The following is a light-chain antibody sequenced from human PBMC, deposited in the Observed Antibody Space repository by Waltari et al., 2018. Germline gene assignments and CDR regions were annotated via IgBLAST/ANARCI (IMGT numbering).Light chain of an antibody. CDR2: DAS. CDR3: QQRSNWTPHT. J-gene: IGKJ2*01. Sequence: EIVLTQSQGTLSLSPGETATLSCRASQSVGTYLAWYQQKPGQAPRLLIFDASNTATGIPDRFRGSGSGTDFTLTISSLEPEDFAVYYCQQRSNWTPHTFGQGARLEIK. V-gene: IGKV3-11*01. CDR1: QSVGTY.